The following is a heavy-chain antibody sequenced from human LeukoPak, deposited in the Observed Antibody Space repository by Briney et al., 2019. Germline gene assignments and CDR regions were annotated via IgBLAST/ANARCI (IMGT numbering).Heavy chain of an antibody. Sequence: PSETLSLTCTVSGGSISSGDYYWSWIRQPPGKGLEWIGYIYYSGSTYYNPSLKSRVTISVDTSKNQFSLKLSSVTAADTAVYYCARLSWSVTGSIKSSYYYDSSGYHLDYWGQGTLVTVSS. J-gene: IGHJ4*02. CDR1: GGSISSGDYY. D-gene: IGHD3-22*01. CDR2: IYYSGST. V-gene: IGHV4-30-4*01. CDR3: ARLSWSVTGSIKSSYYYDSSGYHLDY.